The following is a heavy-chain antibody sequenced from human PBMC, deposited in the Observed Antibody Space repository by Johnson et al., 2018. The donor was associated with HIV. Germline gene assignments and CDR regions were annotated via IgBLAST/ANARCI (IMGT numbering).Heavy chain of an antibody. J-gene: IGHJ3*02. V-gene: IGHV3-11*01. CDR1: GFTFSDYY. CDR3: ARDPSRSPGAFDI. Sequence: QVQLVESGGGLVKPGGSLRLSCAASGFTFSDYYMSWIRQAPGKGLEWVSYISSSGSTIYYADSVKGRFSISRDNSKTTLYLQMNSLRADDTAVYYCARDPSRSPGAFDIWGQGTMVTVSS. CDR2: ISSSGSTI.